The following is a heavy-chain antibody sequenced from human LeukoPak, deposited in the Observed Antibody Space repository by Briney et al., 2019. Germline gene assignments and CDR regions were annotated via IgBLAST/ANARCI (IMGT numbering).Heavy chain of an antibody. CDR1: GGSISSGSHY. V-gene: IGHV4-61*02. J-gene: IGHJ5*02. CDR3: AREVSTGTTFSSWFDP. CDR2: IYTSGRT. Sequence: PSETLSLTCTVSGGSISSGSHYWSWIRQPAGKGLEWIGRIYTSGRTNYNPSLKSRVTISIDMSKKQFSLKLSSVTAADTAVYYCAREVSTGTTFSSWFDPWGQGTLVTVSS. D-gene: IGHD1-7*01.